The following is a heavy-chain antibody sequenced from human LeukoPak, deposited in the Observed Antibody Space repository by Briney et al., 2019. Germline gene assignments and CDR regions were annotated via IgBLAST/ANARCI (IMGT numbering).Heavy chain of an antibody. CDR2: ISNMISTYI. Sequence: GGSLRLSCAASGFTFSSYSMMWVRQAPGKGPEWVSFISNMISTYIYYADSVKGRFTISRDNAKNTLYLQMNSLRAEDTAVYYCAKSNEWFGELLGYFDYWGQGTLVTVSS. D-gene: IGHD3-10*01. J-gene: IGHJ4*02. CDR1: GFTFSSYS. CDR3: AKSNEWFGELLGYFDY. V-gene: IGHV3-21*01.